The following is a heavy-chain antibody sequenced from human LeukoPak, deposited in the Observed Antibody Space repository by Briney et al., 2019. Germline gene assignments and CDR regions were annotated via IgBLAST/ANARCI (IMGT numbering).Heavy chain of an antibody. Sequence: GGSLRLSCAASGFTFSSSAMSWVRQAPGKGLEWVSAISNNGGYTYYADSVQGRFTISRDNSKSTLCLQMNSLRAEDTAVYYCAKQLGYCSDGSCYFPYWGQGTLVTGSS. J-gene: IGHJ4*02. CDR1: GFTFSSSA. D-gene: IGHD2-15*01. CDR2: ISNNGGYT. CDR3: AKQLGYCSDGSCYFPY. V-gene: IGHV3-23*01.